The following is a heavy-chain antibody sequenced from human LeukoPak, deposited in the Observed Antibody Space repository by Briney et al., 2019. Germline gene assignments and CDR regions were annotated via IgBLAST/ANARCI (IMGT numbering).Heavy chain of an antibody. J-gene: IGHJ4*02. V-gene: IGHV5-51*01. Sequence: LGESLKISCKGSGYTFTSHWIGWVRQMPGKGLEWMGIIYPDDSDTRYSPSFQGQVTISDDKSVNSAYLQWSSLKASDSAMYYCARHDCRSASCHLDYWGQGTLVTVSS. CDR2: IYPDDSDT. CDR1: GYTFTSHW. D-gene: IGHD2-2*01. CDR3: ARHDCRSASCHLDY.